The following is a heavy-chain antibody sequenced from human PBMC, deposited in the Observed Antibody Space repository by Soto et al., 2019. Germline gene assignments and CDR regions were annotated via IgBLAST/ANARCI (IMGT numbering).Heavy chain of an antibody. CDR3: ARHGPGGSYSDY. D-gene: IGHD1-26*01. CDR2: IYYSGST. V-gene: IGHV4-39*01. CDR1: GGSISSSSYY. Sequence: QLQLQESGPGLVKPSETLSLTCTVSGGSISSSSYYWGWIRQPPGKGLEWIGSIYYSGSTYYNPSLKRRVTLSVDTAKNQFSRKLSSVTAADTAVYYCARHGPGGSYSDYWGQGTLVTVSS. J-gene: IGHJ4*02.